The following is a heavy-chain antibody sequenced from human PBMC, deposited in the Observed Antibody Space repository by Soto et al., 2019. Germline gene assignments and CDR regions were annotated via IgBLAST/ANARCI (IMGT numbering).Heavy chain of an antibody. CDR3: ARALSRYSSQLVPPHFDY. D-gene: IGHD6-13*01. V-gene: IGHV1-3*01. CDR2: INAGNGNT. Sequence: QVQLVQSGVEVKKPGASVKVSCKASGYTFTTYGISWVRQAPGQRLEWMGWINAGNGNTKYSQKFQGRVTITRDTSASTAYMELSSLRSEDTAVYYCARALSRYSSQLVPPHFDYWGQGTLVTVSS. J-gene: IGHJ4*02. CDR1: GYTFTTYG.